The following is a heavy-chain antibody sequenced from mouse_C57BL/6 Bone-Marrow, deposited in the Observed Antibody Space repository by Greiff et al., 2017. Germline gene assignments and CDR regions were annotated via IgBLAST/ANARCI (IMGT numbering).Heavy chain of an antibody. Sequence: VQLQQSVAELVRPGASVKLSCTASGFNIKNTYMHWVKQRPEQGLEWIGRIDPANGNTKFAPKFQGKATITADTSSNTAYLQLSSLTSEDTAIYYCASLYYYGSSYGAMDYWGQGTSVTVSS. CDR2: IDPANGNT. J-gene: IGHJ4*01. CDR1: GFNIKNTY. CDR3: ASLYYYGSSYGAMDY. V-gene: IGHV14-3*01. D-gene: IGHD1-1*01.